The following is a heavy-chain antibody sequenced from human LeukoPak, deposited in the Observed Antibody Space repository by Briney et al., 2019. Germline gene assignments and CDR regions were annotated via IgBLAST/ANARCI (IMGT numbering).Heavy chain of an antibody. CDR3: ASLRWDAFDI. V-gene: IGHV3-23*01. CDR1: GFTFSSYA. Sequence: PGGSLRLSCAASGFTFSSYAMSWVRQAPMKGLEWVSSISASGGSTYYADSVKGRFTISRDNSKNTLYLQMNSLRAEDTAVYYCASLRWDAFDIWGQGTMVTVSS. CDR2: ISASGGST. J-gene: IGHJ3*02. D-gene: IGHD4-23*01.